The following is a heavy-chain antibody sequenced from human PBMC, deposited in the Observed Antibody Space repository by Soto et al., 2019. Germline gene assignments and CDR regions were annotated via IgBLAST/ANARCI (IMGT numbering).Heavy chain of an antibody. CDR2: IYYSGST. CDR3: ARQAPITIFRFDP. Sequence: SETLSLTCTVSGGSTSSSSYYWGWIHQPPGKGLEWIGSIYYSGSTYYNPSLKSRVTISVDTSKNQFSLKLSSMTATDTAVYYCARQAPITIFRFDPWGQGTLVTVSS. CDR1: GGSTSSSSYY. V-gene: IGHV4-39*01. D-gene: IGHD3-3*01. J-gene: IGHJ5*02.